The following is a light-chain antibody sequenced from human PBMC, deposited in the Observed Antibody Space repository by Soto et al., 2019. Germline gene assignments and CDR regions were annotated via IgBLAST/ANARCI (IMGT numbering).Light chain of an antibody. CDR3: QQYYTYWT. CDR2: GAS. J-gene: IGKJ1*01. V-gene: IGKV1-5*03. Sequence: DIQMTQSPSTLSASLGDRVTITCRASRGINNWLAWYQQKPGKAPKLLIYGASNLQSGVPSRFSGSGSGTEFTLTISSLQRGDFADDYCQQYYTYWTVGQGTQVE. CDR1: RGINNW.